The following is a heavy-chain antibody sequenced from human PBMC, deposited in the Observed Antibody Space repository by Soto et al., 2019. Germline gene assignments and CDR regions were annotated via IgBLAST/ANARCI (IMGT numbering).Heavy chain of an antibody. J-gene: IGHJ5*02. V-gene: IGHV3-23*01. CDR2: ISGSGGST. D-gene: IGHD3-10*01. CDR1: GFTPSSYT. Sequence: GCLRRSGATSGFTPSSYTISWVRQAPGKGLEWVSAISGSGGSTYDADSVKGRFTISRDNSKNTLYLQMNSLRAEDTAVYYCAKVEYYYGSGSYYDPWGQGTLVRSPQ. CDR3: AKVEYYYGSGSYYDP.